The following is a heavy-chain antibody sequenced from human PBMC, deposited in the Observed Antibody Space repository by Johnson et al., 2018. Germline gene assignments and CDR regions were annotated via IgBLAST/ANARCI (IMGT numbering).Heavy chain of an antibody. CDR3: SRETYYYASSGFYYGNAFDI. J-gene: IGHJ3*02. CDR1: GFTVSSNY. Sequence: VQLVESGGGLVQPGGSLRLSCAASGFTVSSNYMSWVRQAPGKGLVWVSVIYSGGSTYYADSVKGRFTISRDNSKNTLYLQMNSLRAEDTAVYYCSRETYYYASSGFYYGNAFDIWDQGTMVTVSS. CDR2: IYSGGST. D-gene: IGHD3-22*01. V-gene: IGHV3-66*02.